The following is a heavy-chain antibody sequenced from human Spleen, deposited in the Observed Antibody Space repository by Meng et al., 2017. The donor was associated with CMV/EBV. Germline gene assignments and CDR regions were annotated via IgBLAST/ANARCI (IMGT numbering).Heavy chain of an antibody. CDR2: ISYDGSNK. CDR1: GFTFSSYA. V-gene: IGHV3-30*04. D-gene: IGHD1-7*01. CDR3: ARDRAGTLDY. J-gene: IGHJ4*02. Sequence: GESLKISCAASGFTFSSYAMHWVRQAPGKGLEWVAVISYDGSNKYYADSVKGRFTISRDNSKNTLYLQMNSLRAEDTAVYYCARDRAGTLDYWGQGTLVTVSS.